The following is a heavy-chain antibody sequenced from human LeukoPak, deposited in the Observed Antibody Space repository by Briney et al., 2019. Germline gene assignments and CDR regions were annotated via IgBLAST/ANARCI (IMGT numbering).Heavy chain of an antibody. V-gene: IGHV3-7*01. D-gene: IGHD3-22*01. J-gene: IGHJ3*02. CDR3: ARDFGVGYYDSVGLI. Sequence: GGSLRLSRAASGFTFSSYWMSWVRQAPGKGLEWVANIHQDGSEKYYVDSVKGRFTISRDNAKNSLHLQMNSLRAEDTAVYYCARDFGVGYYDSVGLIWGQGTMVTVSS. CDR2: IHQDGSEK. CDR1: GFTFSSYW.